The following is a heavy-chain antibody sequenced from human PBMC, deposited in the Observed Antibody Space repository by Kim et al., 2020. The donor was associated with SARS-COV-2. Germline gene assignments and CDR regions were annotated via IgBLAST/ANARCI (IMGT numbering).Heavy chain of an antibody. D-gene: IGHD1-26*01. CDR2: IDPSDSYT. V-gene: IGHV5-10-1*01. CDR3: ARHGSGDNWFDP. Sequence: GESLKISCKGSGYSFTSYWISWVRQMPGKGLEWMGRIDPSDSYTNYSPSFQGHVTISADKSISTAYLQWSSLKASDTAMYYCARHGSGDNWFDPWGQGTLVTVSS. CDR1: GYSFTSYW. J-gene: IGHJ5*02.